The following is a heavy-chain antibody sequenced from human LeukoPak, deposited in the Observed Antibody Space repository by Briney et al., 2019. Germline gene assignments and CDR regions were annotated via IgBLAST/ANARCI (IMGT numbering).Heavy chain of an antibody. CDR1: GYTFTGYY. J-gene: IGHJ6*02. CDR3: ARHFLPSYYYYGMDV. D-gene: IGHD2/OR15-2a*01. Sequence: ASVKVSCKASGYTFTGYYMHWVRQAPGQGLEWMGWINPNSGGTNYAQKFQGRVTMTRDTSISTAYMELSRLRSDDTAVYYCARHFLPSYYYYGMDVWGQGTTVTVSS. V-gene: IGHV1-2*02. CDR2: INPNSGGT.